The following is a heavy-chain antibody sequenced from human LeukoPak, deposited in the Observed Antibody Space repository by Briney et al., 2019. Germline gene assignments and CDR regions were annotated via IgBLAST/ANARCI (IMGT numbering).Heavy chain of an antibody. V-gene: IGHV4-59*01. J-gene: IGHJ4*02. Sequence: PSETLSLTCTVSGDSISRSYWAWIRQPPGKGLEWIGFIYNSGNTYYNPSLKSRVSISVDTSKNLFPLKLPSVTTADTAVYYCARGRGSNYALYYFDYWGQGTLVTVSS. CDR1: GDSISRSY. CDR3: ARGRGSNYALYYFDY. CDR2: IYNSGNT. D-gene: IGHD2-2*01.